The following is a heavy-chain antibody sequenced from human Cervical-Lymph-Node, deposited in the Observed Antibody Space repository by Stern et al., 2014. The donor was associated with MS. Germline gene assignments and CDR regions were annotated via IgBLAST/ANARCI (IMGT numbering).Heavy chain of an antibody. D-gene: IGHD4-11*01. CDR2: INGGPGTT. V-gene: IGHV1-3*01. J-gene: IGHJ4*02. CDR3: ARHPDYSDFLDF. Sequence: QVQLVQSGAEVKKPWASMTISCKTSGYNFIDHAIHWVRQAPGQRLEWMGWINGGPGTTKYSQKFQARVSLTRDKAASAAYMDLSSLSPDDTAVYYCARHPDYSDFLDFWGQGTLVTVSS. CDR1: GYNFIDHA.